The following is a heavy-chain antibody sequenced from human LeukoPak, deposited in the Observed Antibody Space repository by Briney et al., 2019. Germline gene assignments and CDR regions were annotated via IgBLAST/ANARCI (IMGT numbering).Heavy chain of an antibody. CDR3: ARDHTDSSSWYTLGDY. Sequence: GGSLRLSCAASGFTFSSYAMHWVRQAPGKGLEYVSAISSNGGSTYYANSAKGRFTISRDNSKNTLYLQMGSLRAEDMAVYYCARDHTDSSSWYTLGDYWGQGTLVTVSS. CDR1: GFTFSSYA. J-gene: IGHJ4*02. D-gene: IGHD6-13*01. CDR2: ISSNGGST. V-gene: IGHV3-64*01.